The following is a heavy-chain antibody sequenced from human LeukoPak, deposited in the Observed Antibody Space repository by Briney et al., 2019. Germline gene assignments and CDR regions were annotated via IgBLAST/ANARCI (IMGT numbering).Heavy chain of an antibody. CDR3: ATYHDTTGYFKEAFEM. J-gene: IGHJ3*02. CDR1: GLRFSRYS. Sequence: GSLRLSCSTFGLRFSRYSFNWVRQAPGKGLEWVAYISTTSETIYYGDSVKGRFNISRDNARNLLYLQMKNLRAEDTAVYFCATYHDTTGYFKEAFEMWGQGTLVTFSS. CDR2: ISTTSETI. V-gene: IGHV3-48*04. D-gene: IGHD3-22*01.